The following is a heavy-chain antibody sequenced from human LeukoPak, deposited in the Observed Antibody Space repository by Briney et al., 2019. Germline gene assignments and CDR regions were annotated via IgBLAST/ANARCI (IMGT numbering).Heavy chain of an antibody. V-gene: IGHV1-46*03. CDR3: ARDRVDDSSGFPFDY. J-gene: IGHJ4*02. Sequence: ASVKVSCKASGYTFTSYYMHWVRQAPGQGLEWMGIINPSGGSTSYAQKFQGRVTMTRDTSTSTVYMELSSLRSEDTAVYYCARDRVDDSSGFPFDYWGQGTLVTVSS. CDR1: GYTFTSYY. CDR2: INPSGGST. D-gene: IGHD3-22*01.